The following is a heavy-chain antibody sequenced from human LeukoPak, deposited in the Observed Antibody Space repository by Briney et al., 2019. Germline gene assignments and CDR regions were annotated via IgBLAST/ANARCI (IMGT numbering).Heavy chain of an antibody. D-gene: IGHD3-10*01. CDR3: ARDLYYYGSGDYYYYSMDV. CDR2: IYYSGST. Sequence: PSETLSLTCTVSGGSISSGDYYWSWIRQPPGKGLEWIGYIYYSGSTYYNPSLKSRVTISVDTSKNQFSLKLSSVTAADTAVYYCARDLYYYGSGDYYYYSMDVWGKGTTVTVSS. CDR1: GGSISSGDYY. J-gene: IGHJ6*04. V-gene: IGHV4-30-4*01.